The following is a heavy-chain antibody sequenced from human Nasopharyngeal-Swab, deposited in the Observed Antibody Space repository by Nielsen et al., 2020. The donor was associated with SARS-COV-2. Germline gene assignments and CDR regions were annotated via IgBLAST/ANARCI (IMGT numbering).Heavy chain of an antibody. J-gene: IGHJ4*02. Sequence: GGSLRLSCAASGFTFSDYYMSWIRQAPGKGLEWVSYISSSGSTIYYADSVKGRFTISRDNAKNSLYLQMNSLRAEDTAVYHCARYSDWTLLGRLGELSYYFDYWGQGTLVTVSS. CDR2: ISSSGSTI. CDR3: ARYSDWTLLGRLGELSYYFDY. CDR1: GFTFSDYY. V-gene: IGHV3-11*01. D-gene: IGHD3-16*02.